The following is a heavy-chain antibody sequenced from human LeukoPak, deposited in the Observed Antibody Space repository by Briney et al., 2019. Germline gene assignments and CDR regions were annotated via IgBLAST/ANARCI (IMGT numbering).Heavy chain of an antibody. Sequence: PSETLSLTCAVYGGSFSGYYWSWIRQPPGKGLEWIGEINHSGSTNYNPSLKSRVTISVGTSKNQFSLKLSSVTAADTAVYYCARGADESDAFDIWGQGTMVTVSS. V-gene: IGHV4-34*01. CDR1: GGSFSGYY. CDR2: INHSGST. CDR3: ARGADESDAFDI. J-gene: IGHJ3*02.